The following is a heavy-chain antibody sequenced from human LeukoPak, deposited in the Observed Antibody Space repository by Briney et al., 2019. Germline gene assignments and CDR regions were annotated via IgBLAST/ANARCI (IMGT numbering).Heavy chain of an antibody. CDR2: LSGSGGST. J-gene: IGHJ4*02. CDR1: GHPFSIYA. V-gene: IGHV3-23*01. D-gene: IGHD3-3*01. Sequence: AGGSVRLFCAASGHPFSIYATRGVPHAPQRGLEGVSALSGSGGSTYYADSVKVRFTISSDNSKNTLSLQPNSIRAGDKAADYCANDLTETLAWGLFVNWGQGTLVVVSS. CDR3: ANDLTETLAWGLFVN.